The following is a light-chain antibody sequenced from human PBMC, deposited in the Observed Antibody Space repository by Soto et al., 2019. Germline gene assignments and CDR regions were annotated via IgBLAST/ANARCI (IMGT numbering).Light chain of an antibody. Sequence: EIVLTQSPGTLSLSPGERATLSCRASQSVSSSYLAWYQQKPGQAPRLLIYGASSRATGIPDRFSGSGSGPDFTLTISRLEPEDFAVYYCQQYGSSPPGWTFGQGTKVEIK. J-gene: IGKJ1*01. CDR2: GAS. CDR3: QQYGSSPPGWT. V-gene: IGKV3-20*01. CDR1: QSVSSSY.